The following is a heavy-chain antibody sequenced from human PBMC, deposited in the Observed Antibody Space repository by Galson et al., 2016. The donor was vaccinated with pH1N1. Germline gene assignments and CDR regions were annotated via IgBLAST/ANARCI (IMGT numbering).Heavy chain of an antibody. D-gene: IGHD5-18*01. J-gene: IGHJ4*02. CDR3: AKGGWTTMVTEYFDD. CDR1: GFTFSSYG. CDR2: ISGSGGST. V-gene: IGHV3-23*01. Sequence: SLRLSCAASGFTFSSYGMSWVRQAPGKGLEWVSGISGSGGSTYYADSVKGRFTISRDNSKNTLYLQMNSLRAEDTAVYYCAKGGWTTMVTEYFDDGGQGNPATVSS.